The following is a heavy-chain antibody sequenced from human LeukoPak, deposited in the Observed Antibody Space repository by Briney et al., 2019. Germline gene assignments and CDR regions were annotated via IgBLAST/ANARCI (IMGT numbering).Heavy chain of an antibody. Sequence: PGGSLRLSCAASGFTFDDYAMHWVRQAPGKGLEWVSGISWNSGSIGYADSVKGRFTISRDNSKNTLYLQMNSLRAEDTAVYYCATREAYWGQGTLVTVSS. V-gene: IGHV3-9*01. CDR3: ATREAY. CDR2: ISWNSGSI. CDR1: GFTFDDYA. J-gene: IGHJ4*02.